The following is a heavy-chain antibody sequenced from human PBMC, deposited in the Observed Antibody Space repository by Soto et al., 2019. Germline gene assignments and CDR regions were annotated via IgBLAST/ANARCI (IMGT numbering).Heavy chain of an antibody. Sequence: ASVKVSCKASGYTFTSYGISWVRQAPGQGLEWMGWISAYNGNTNYAQKLQGRVTMTTDTSTSTAYMELRSLRSDDTAVYYCARDPKAVRGVVIGNWFDPWGQGTLVTVSS. J-gene: IGHJ5*02. D-gene: IGHD3-3*01. V-gene: IGHV1-18*01. CDR3: ARDPKAVRGVVIGNWFDP. CDR1: GYTFTSYG. CDR2: ISAYNGNT.